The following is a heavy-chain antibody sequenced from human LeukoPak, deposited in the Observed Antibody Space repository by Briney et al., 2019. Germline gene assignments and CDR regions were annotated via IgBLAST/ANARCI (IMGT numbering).Heavy chain of an antibody. Sequence: PGGPLRLSCAASGFTFSSYAMSWVRQAPGKGPEWVSAISGSGGSTYYADSVKGRFTISRDNSKNTLYLQMSSLRAEDTAVYYCAKVYDYVWGSYRLGGYFDYWGQGTLVTVSS. CDR1: GFTFSSYA. J-gene: IGHJ4*02. D-gene: IGHD3-16*02. V-gene: IGHV3-23*01. CDR2: ISGSGGST. CDR3: AKVYDYVWGSYRLGGYFDY.